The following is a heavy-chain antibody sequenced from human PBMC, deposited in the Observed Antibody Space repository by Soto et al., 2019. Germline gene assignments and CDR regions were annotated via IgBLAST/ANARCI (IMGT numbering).Heavy chain of an antibody. Sequence: SETLSLTCAVYGGSFSGYYWSWIRQPPGKGLEWIGEINHSGSTNYNPSLKSRVTISVDTSKNQFSLKLSSVTAADTAVYYCARLWGVTSIYGMDVWGQGTTVTVSS. CDR1: GGSFSGYY. D-gene: IGHD3-16*01. J-gene: IGHJ6*02. V-gene: IGHV4-34*01. CDR2: INHSGST. CDR3: ARLWGVTSIYGMDV.